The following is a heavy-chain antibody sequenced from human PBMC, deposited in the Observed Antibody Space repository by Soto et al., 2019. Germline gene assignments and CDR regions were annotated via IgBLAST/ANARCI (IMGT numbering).Heavy chain of an antibody. CDR2: INSDGSST. Sequence: PGGSLRLSCAASGFTFSSYWMHWVRQAPGKGLVWVSRINSDGSSTSYADSVKGRFTISRDNAKNTLYLQMNSLRAEDTAVYYCARDQQWLVRGYYMDVWGKGTTVTVSS. D-gene: IGHD6-19*01. V-gene: IGHV3-74*01. CDR3: ARDQQWLVRGYYMDV. J-gene: IGHJ6*03. CDR1: GFTFSSYW.